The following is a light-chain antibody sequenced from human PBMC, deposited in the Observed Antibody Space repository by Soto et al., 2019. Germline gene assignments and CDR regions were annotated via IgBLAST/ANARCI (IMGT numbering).Light chain of an antibody. Sequence: SQHLSGTAPKLLIYRNDQRPSGVSARFSGSKSGTSASLAISGLRSEDEADYYCAAWDDSLSGSYVFGPGTKLTVL. CDR3: AAWDDSLSGSYV. CDR2: RND. J-gene: IGLJ1*01. V-gene: IGLV1-47*01.